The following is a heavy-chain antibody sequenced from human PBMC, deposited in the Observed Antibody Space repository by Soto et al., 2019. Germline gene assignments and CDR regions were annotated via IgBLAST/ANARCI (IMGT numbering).Heavy chain of an antibody. D-gene: IGHD6-13*01. CDR3: VRFGGAAAGPGDY. J-gene: IGHJ4*02. CDR1: EFTFSSYE. CDR2: ISSGGTTI. Sequence: EVQLVESGGGLVQPGGSLRLSCVASEFTFSSYEMNWVRQAPGKGLEWVSYISSGGTTIYYTDSVKGRFTISRDNANKSLYLQMNSLRAEDTAVYYCVRFGGAAAGPGDYWGQGTLVTVSS. V-gene: IGHV3-48*03.